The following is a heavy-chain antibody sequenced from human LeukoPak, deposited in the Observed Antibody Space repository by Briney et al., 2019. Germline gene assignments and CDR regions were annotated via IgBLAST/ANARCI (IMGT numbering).Heavy chain of an antibody. D-gene: IGHD3-9*01. Sequence: SETLPLTCTVSGGYISSSSYYGGWTRQPPGKGLEWIGSIYYRGSTYYNPSLKRRGTISVDTSKNQFSLKLGSLTAADTAVYYCARGEVLRYFDWLLDWGQGTLVTVSS. J-gene: IGHJ4*02. V-gene: IGHV4-39*01. CDR1: GGYISSSSYY. CDR3: ARGEVLRYFDWLLD. CDR2: IYYRGST.